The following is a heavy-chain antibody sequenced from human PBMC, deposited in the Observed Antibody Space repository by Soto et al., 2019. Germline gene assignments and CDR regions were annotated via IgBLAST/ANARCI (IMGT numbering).Heavy chain of an antibody. V-gene: IGHV4-34*01. CDR1: GGSFSGYY. CDR2: INHSGST. Sequence: SETLSLTCAVYGGSFSGYYWSWIRQPPGKGLEWIGEINHSGSTNYNPSLKSRVTISVDTSKNQFSLKLNSVTAADTAVCYCGRHEKGVGWFDPWGQGTLVTVSS. J-gene: IGHJ5*02. D-gene: IGHD3-16*01. CDR3: GRHEKGVGWFDP.